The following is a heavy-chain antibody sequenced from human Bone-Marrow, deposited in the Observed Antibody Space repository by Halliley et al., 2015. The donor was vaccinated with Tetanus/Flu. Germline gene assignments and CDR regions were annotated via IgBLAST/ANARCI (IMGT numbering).Heavy chain of an antibody. CDR3: AKGVDV. Sequence: QAPGKGRVWVPSINGDGSSTNYADSVKGRFTIARDNAKNTLYLQMNNLRTEDTAVYYCAKGVDVWGQGTTVTVSS. V-gene: IGHV3-74*01. J-gene: IGHJ6*02. CDR2: INGDGSST.